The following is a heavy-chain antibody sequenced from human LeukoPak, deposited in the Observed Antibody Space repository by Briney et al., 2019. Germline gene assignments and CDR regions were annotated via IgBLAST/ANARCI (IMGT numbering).Heavy chain of an antibody. D-gene: IGHD4-17*01. CDR3: ARDVHGDYGSGWFDP. J-gene: IGHJ5*02. CDR1: GGTFNNSA. Sequence: SVKVSCMTSGGTFNNSAISWVRQAPGQGLEWLGGIMPLFGTAGYAQKFQGRVTITKDESTRTVYLELTSLTSDDTAVYYCARDVHGDYGSGWFDPWGQRTLVPVSS. V-gene: IGHV1-69*05. CDR2: IMPLFGTA.